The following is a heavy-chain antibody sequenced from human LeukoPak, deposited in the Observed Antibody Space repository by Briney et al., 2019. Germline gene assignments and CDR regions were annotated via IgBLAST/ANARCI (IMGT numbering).Heavy chain of an antibody. CDR2: IYHSGST. D-gene: IGHD3-10*01. Sequence: NPSETLSLTCAVSGGSISSINWWSWVRQPPGKWLEWIGEIYHSGSTNYNPSLKSRVTISVDKSKNQFSLKLSSVTAADTAVYYCARGKKLVRGVIISYYFDYWGQGTLVTVSS. J-gene: IGHJ4*02. CDR3: ARGKKLVRGVIISYYFDY. V-gene: IGHV4-4*02. CDR1: GGSISSINW.